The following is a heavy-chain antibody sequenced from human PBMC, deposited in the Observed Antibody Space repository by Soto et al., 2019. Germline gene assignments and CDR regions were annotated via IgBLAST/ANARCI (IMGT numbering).Heavy chain of an antibody. Sequence: KVSWRAPGYTFSSYRIRWVRQAPGQGLEWMGGIIPMFGTANNAQKFQGRVTITADESTSTAYMELSSLRSEDTAIYYSARGSGYPDPPLFVYWGQGTLVTVSS. CDR1: GYTFSSYR. CDR2: IIPMFGTA. J-gene: IGHJ4*02. D-gene: IGHD3-3*01. V-gene: IGHV1-69*01. CDR3: ARGSGYPDPPLFVY.